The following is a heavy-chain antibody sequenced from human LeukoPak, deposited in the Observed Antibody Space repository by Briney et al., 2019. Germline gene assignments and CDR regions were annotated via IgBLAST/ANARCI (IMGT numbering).Heavy chain of an antibody. Sequence: PGGSLRLSCAASGFIFSSYAMTWVRQAPGKGLEWVSAISGSGGNTHYADSVRGRFTISRDNSKNTLYLQMNSLRAEDTAVYYCARADWDTAMIDYWGQGTLVTVSS. J-gene: IGHJ4*02. D-gene: IGHD5-18*01. CDR1: GFIFSSYA. CDR2: ISGSGGNT. V-gene: IGHV3-23*01. CDR3: ARADWDTAMIDY.